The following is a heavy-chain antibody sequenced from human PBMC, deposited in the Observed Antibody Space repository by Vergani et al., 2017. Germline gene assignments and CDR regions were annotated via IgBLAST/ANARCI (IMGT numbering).Heavy chain of an antibody. CDR3: ARGIAVAGKDWYFDL. CDR1: GYTFTGYY. V-gene: IGHV1-2*04. Sequence: QVQLVQSGAEVKNPGASVKVSCKASGYTFTGYYMHWVRQAPGQGLEWMAWINPNSGGTNYAPKFQGWVTMTRDTSISTAYMELGRLRSDDTAVYYCARGIAVAGKDWYFDLWGRGTLVTVSS. D-gene: IGHD6-19*01. CDR2: INPNSGGT. J-gene: IGHJ2*01.